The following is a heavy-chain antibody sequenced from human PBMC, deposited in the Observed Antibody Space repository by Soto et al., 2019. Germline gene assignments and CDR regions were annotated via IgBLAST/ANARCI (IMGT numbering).Heavy chain of an antibody. V-gene: IGHV4-4*02. CDR1: GGSVSSSNW. CDR3: ARVPGVVVSADDAFDI. Sequence: QVQLQESGPGLVKPSGTLSLTCAVSGGSVSSSNWWSWVRQSPGKGLEWMGEIYHSGSAHYNPSLKSRTTISLDKSKNRFYLRLTSVTAADTAVYYCARVPGVVVSADDAFDIWGPGTRVIVSS. J-gene: IGHJ3*02. D-gene: IGHD2-21*02. CDR2: IYHSGSA.